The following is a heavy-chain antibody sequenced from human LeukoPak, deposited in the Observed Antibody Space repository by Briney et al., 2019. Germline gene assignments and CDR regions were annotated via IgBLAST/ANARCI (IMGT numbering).Heavy chain of an antibody. CDR1: GGSISSGGYS. CDR3: ASGRGYYGSGSYAGDPFDI. J-gene: IGHJ3*02. D-gene: IGHD3-10*01. CDR2: IYHSGST. Sequence: SETLSLTCAVSGGSISSGGYSWSWIRQPPGKGLEWIGYIYHSGSTYYNPSLKSRVTISVDRSKNQFSLQLSSVTAADTAVYYCASGRGYYGSGSYAGDPFDIWGQGTMVTVSS. V-gene: IGHV4-30-2*01.